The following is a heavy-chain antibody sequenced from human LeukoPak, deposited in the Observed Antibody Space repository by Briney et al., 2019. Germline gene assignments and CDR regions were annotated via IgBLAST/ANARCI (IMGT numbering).Heavy chain of an antibody. Sequence: SGRSLRLSCAASGFTFSSYSMNWVRQAPGKGLEWVSFISSSSSYIYYADSVKGRFTISRDNAKNSLYLQMNSLRAEDTAVYYCARVEQQRGGRGYFDYWGQGTLVTVSS. CDR2: ISSSSSYI. CDR3: ARVEQQRGGRGYFDY. CDR1: GFTFSSYS. J-gene: IGHJ4*02. V-gene: IGHV3-21*01. D-gene: IGHD6-13*01.